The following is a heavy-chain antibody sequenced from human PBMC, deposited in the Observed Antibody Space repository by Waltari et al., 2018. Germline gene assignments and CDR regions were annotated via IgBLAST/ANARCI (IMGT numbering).Heavy chain of an antibody. CDR1: DFTFDHYA. CDR2: IIGDGGST. Sequence: EVQLVESGGFVVQSGGSLRLHCPAFDFTFDHYAMTCVRPTRWKGLEWVSLIIGDGGSTYYADSVKGRFTISRDNSKISLYLQMNSLRAEDTALYYCAKDSGPDFWSGPLDYWGQGTLVTVSS. J-gene: IGHJ4*02. V-gene: IGHV3-43D*04. D-gene: IGHD3-3*01. CDR3: AKDSGPDFWSGPLDY.